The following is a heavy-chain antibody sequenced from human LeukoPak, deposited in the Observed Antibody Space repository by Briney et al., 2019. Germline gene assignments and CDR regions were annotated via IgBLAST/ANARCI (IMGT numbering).Heavy chain of an antibody. CDR2: INHSGST. D-gene: IGHD3-22*01. Sequence: SETLSLTCAVYGGSFSGYYWSWIRQPPGKGLEWIGEINHSGSTNYNPSLKSRVTISVDTSKNQFSLKLSSVTAADTAVYYCARGRYYDTSGYYLDYWGQGTLVTVSS. CDR1: GGSFSGYY. V-gene: IGHV4-34*01. J-gene: IGHJ4*02. CDR3: ARGRYYDTSGYYLDY.